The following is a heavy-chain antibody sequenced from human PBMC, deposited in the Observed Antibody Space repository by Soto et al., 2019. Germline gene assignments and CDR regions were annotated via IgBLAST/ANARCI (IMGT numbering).Heavy chain of an antibody. V-gene: IGHV1-69*13. D-gene: IGHD2-8*01. J-gene: IGHJ6*02. CDR1: GCTFSSYA. CDR3: ARGAEGYCTNGVCLDYYYGMDV. Sequence: RASVKVSCKASGCTFSSYAISCVRQAPGQVLEWMGGIIPIFGTANYAQKFQGRVTITADESTSTAYMELSSLRSEDTAVYYCARGAEGYCTNGVCLDYYYGMDVWGQGTTVTVSS. CDR2: IIPIFGTA.